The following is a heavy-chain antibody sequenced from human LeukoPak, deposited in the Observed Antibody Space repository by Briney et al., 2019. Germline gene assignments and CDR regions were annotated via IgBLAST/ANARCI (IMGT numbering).Heavy chain of an antibody. CDR1: GGSFSGYY. Sequence: SETLSLTCAVYGGSFSGYYWSWIRQPPGKGLEWIGEINHSGSTNYNPSLKSRVTISVDTSKNQFSLKLSSVTAADTAVYYCARGGLRYFDWLPHDDYWGQGTLVTVSS. D-gene: IGHD3-9*01. CDR2: INHSGST. CDR3: ARGGLRYFDWLPHDDY. J-gene: IGHJ4*02. V-gene: IGHV4-34*01.